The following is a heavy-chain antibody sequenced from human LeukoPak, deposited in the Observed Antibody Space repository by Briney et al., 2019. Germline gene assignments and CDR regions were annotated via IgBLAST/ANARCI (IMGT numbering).Heavy chain of an antibody. CDR2: IYYSGSS. Sequence: SGTLSLTCTVSGGSVSSVSYYWSWIRQPPGKGLEWIGYIYYSGSSSYNPALKSRVTISLDTSKNQFSLKLSSVTAADTAIYYCARLYCSRTSCYYSNWGQGTLVTVSS. CDR3: ARLYCSRTSCYYSN. J-gene: IGHJ4*02. D-gene: IGHD2-2*01. CDR1: GGSVSSVSYY. V-gene: IGHV4-61*01.